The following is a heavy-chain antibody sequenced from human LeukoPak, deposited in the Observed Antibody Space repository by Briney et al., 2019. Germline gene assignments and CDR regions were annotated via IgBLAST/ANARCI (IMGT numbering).Heavy chain of an antibody. D-gene: IGHD6-13*01. V-gene: IGHV3-23*01. Sequence: PGGSLRLSCAASGFTFSSYGMSWVRQAPGKGLEWVSAISGSGGSTYYADSVKGRFTISRDNSKNTLYLQMDSLRAEDTAVYYCASLAAVGDDAFDIWGQGTMVTVSS. J-gene: IGHJ3*02. CDR3: ASLAAVGDDAFDI. CDR2: ISGSGGST. CDR1: GFTFSSYG.